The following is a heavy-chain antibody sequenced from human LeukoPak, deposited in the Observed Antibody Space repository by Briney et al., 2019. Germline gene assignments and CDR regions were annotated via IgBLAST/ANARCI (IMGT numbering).Heavy chain of an antibody. CDR2: IYYSGST. Sequence: SGTLSLTCTVSGGSISSSSYYWGWIRQPPGKGLEWIGSIYYSGSTYYNPSLKSRVTISVDTSKNQFSLKLSSVTAADTAVYYCAREYQLLCDFDYWGQGTLVTVSS. J-gene: IGHJ4*02. CDR1: GGSISSSSYY. V-gene: IGHV4-39*02. CDR3: AREYQLLCDFDY. D-gene: IGHD2-2*01.